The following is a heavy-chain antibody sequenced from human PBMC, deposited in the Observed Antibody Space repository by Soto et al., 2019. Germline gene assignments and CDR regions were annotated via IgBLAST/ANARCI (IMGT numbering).Heavy chain of an antibody. Sequence: GASVKVSCKVSGYTLTELSMHWVRQAPGKGLEWMGGFDPEDGETIYAQKFQGRVTMTEDTSTDTAYMELSSLRSEDTAVYYCASAIGSFGVVITDAFDIWGQGTMVTVSS. CDR2: FDPEDGET. J-gene: IGHJ3*02. D-gene: IGHD3-3*01. CDR1: GYTLTELS. V-gene: IGHV1-24*01. CDR3: ASAIGSFGVVITDAFDI.